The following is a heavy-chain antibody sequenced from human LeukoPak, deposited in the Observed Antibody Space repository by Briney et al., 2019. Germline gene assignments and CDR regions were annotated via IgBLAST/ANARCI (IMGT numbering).Heavy chain of an antibody. J-gene: IGHJ3*02. CDR3: ARNSCSGGTCYSQRGAFDI. D-gene: IGHD2-15*01. V-gene: IGHV4-39*07. CDR2: IYYSGST. CDR1: GGSISSSSYY. Sequence: SETLSLTCTVSGGSISSSSYYWGWIRQPPGKGLEWIGSIYYSGSTYYNPSLKSRVTISVDTSKNQFSLKLSSVTAADTAVYYCARNSCSGGTCYSQRGAFDIWGQGTMVTVSS.